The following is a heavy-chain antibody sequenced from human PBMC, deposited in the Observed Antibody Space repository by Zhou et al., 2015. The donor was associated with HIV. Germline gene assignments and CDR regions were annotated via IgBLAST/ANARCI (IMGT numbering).Heavy chain of an antibody. D-gene: IGHD5-24*01. Sequence: QVLLVQSGAEVKKPGSSVKISCKTSGGTFSGSEISWVRQVPGQGLEWMGGITPIFAIVNYAQKFRGRVTITADEYTSIAYMELTSLKSEDVAVYYCARNTGNYNYAFDMWGPRGQWLSSLQ. CDR1: GGTFSGSE. CDR3: ARNTGNYNYAFDM. CDR2: ITPIFAIV. V-gene: IGHV1-69*01. J-gene: IGHJ3*02.